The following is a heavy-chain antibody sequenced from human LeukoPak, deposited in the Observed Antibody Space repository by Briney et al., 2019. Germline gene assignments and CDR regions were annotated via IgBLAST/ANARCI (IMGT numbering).Heavy chain of an antibody. CDR1: GFTFSSYS. CDR2: ISSSSSTI. CDR3: ARGDCSGGSCYSTYYYYYYMDV. V-gene: IGHV3-48*01. Sequence: GGSLRLSCAASGFTFSSYSMNWVRQAPGKGLEWVSYISSSSSTIYYADSVKGRFTISRDSAKNSLYLQMNSLRAEDTAVYYCARGDCSGGSCYSTYYYYYYMDVWGKGTTVTVSS. D-gene: IGHD2-15*01. J-gene: IGHJ6*03.